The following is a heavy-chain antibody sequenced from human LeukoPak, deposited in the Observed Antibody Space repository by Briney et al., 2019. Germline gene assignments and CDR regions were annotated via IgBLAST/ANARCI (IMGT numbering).Heavy chain of an antibody. CDR3: ARGPIMITFGGVIVKEPFDY. CDR2: INHSGST. D-gene: IGHD3-16*02. CDR1: GGSFSGYY. J-gene: IGHJ4*02. V-gene: IGHV4-34*01. Sequence: SETLSLTCAVYGGSFSGYYWSWIRQPPGKGLEWIGEINHSGSTNYNPSLKSRVTISVDTSKNQFFLKLSSVTAADTAVYYCARGPIMITFGGVIVKEPFDYWGQGTLVTVSS.